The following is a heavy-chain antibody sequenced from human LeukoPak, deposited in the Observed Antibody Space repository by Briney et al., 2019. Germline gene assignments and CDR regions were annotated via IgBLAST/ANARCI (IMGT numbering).Heavy chain of an antibody. Sequence: SQTLSLTCTVSGGSISSGGYYWSWIRQHPEKGLEWIGYIYYSGSTYYNPSLKSRVTISVDASKNQFSLKLSSVTAADTAVYYCARDGGSTSPSAGYAFDIWGQGTMVTVSS. CDR3: ARDGGSTSPSAGYAFDI. CDR1: GGSISSGGYY. V-gene: IGHV4-31*03. J-gene: IGHJ3*02. CDR2: IYYSGST. D-gene: IGHD2-2*01.